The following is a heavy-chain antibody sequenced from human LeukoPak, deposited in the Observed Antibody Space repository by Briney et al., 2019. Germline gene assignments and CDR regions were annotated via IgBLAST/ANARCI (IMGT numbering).Heavy chain of an antibody. CDR3: ARDADYGGSPDAFDI. J-gene: IGHJ3*02. CDR2: IYSGGTT. CDR1: GFTVSNNH. Sequence: GGSLRLSCAASGFTVSNNHMSWVRQAPGKWLDWLSIIYSGGTTYYADSVKGRFTISRDNSKNTLYLQMNSLRAEDTAVYYCARDADYGGSPDAFDIWGRGTIVTVSS. D-gene: IGHD4-23*01. V-gene: IGHV3-53*01.